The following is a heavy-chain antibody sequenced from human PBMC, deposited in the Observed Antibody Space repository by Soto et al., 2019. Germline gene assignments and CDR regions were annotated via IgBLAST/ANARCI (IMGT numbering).Heavy chain of an antibody. CDR2: VFHSGTT. Sequence: PSETLSLTCAVSGFSINSGYFWGWIRQTPGKGLEWIGNVFHSGTTYYNPSLKSRVTISVETSKNQFSLNLRSVTAADTAIYYCARDPHYYENVDYIDYWGQGTLVTVSS. CDR1: GFSINSGYF. CDR3: ARDPHYYENVDYIDY. V-gene: IGHV4-38-2*02. J-gene: IGHJ4*02. D-gene: IGHD3-22*01.